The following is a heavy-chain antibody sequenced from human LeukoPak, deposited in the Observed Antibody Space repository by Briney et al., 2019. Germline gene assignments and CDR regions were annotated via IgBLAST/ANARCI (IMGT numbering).Heavy chain of an antibody. CDR1: AGSISSYY. D-gene: IGHD6-6*01. CDR2: IYYSGST. CDR3: ATAKGSEYSSASNWYFDL. V-gene: IGHV4-59*01. J-gene: IGHJ2*01. Sequence: PSETLSLTCTVSAGSISSYYWSWIRQPQGKGLEWIGYIYYSGSTNYHPSLKSRVTISVDTSKNQFSLKLSSVTAADTAVYYCATAKGSEYSSASNWYFDLWGRGTLVTVSS.